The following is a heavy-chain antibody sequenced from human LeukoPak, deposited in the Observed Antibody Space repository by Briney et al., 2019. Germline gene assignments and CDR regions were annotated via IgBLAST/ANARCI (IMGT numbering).Heavy chain of an antibody. Sequence: ASVKVSCKASGYTFSGYYIHWVRQAPGQGLEWMGWINPTSGGSKYAQKFQGRATMTRDTSITTAYMELNRLTSADTAVFYCARGDYESELPSHFDYWGQGALDTVSS. CDR3: ARGDYESELPSHFDY. CDR1: GYTFSGYY. J-gene: IGHJ4*02. D-gene: IGHD1-26*01. CDR2: INPTSGGS. V-gene: IGHV1-2*02.